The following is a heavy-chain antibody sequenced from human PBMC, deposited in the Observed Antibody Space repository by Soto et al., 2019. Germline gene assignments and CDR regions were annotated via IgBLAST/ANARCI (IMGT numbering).Heavy chain of an antibody. D-gene: IGHD3-22*01. V-gene: IGHV1-3*01. CDR1: GYTFTSYA. Sequence: ASVKVSCKASGYTFTSYAMHWVRQAPGQRLEWMGWINAGNGNTKYSQTFQGRVTITRDTSASTAYMELSSLRSEDTAVYYCARDLYYDSSAPEYYFDYWGKGTLVTVSS. CDR2: INAGNGNT. CDR3: ARDLYYDSSAPEYYFDY. J-gene: IGHJ4*02.